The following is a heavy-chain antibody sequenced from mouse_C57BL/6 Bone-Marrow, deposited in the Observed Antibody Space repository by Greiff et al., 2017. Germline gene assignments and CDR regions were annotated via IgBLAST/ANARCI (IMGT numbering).Heavy chain of an antibody. V-gene: IGHV5-17*01. CDR3: ARGSFAY. CDR1: GFTFSAYG. Sequence: EVQVVESGGGLVKPGGSLKLSCAASGFTFSAYGMHWVRQAPEKGLEWVAYISSGSSTIYYADTVKGRFTISRDNAKYTLFLQMPSLRSEDTAMYYCARGSFAYWGQGTLVTVSA. J-gene: IGHJ3*01. CDR2: ISSGSSTI.